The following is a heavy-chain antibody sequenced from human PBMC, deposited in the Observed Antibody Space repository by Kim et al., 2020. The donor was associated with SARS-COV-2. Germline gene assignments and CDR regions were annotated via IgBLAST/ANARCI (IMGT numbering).Heavy chain of an antibody. D-gene: IGHD3-22*01. V-gene: IGHV5-51*01. J-gene: IGHJ4*02. CDR3: ARPGYYDSSADS. Sequence: RYSPSFQGKVTIPADKSISTAYLQWSSLKASDTAMYYCARPGYYDSSADSWGQGTLVTVAS.